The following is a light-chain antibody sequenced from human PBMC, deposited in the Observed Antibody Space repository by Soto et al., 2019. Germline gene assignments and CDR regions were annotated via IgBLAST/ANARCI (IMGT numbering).Light chain of an antibody. CDR2: EVS. V-gene: IGLV2-14*01. J-gene: IGLJ2*01. CDR3: SAYRRGIIV. CDR1: SRDVGGYNY. Sequence: QSVLTQPASVSGSPGQSITISCTGTSRDVGGYNYVSWHQQHPGKAPKVIITEVSNRPSGVSNRFSGSKSGNTASLTISGVQAEDEATYYCSAYRRGIIVFGGGTKLTVL.